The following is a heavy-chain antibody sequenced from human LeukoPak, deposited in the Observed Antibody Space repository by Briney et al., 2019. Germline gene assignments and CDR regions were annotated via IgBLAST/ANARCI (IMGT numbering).Heavy chain of an antibody. D-gene: IGHD6-25*01. J-gene: IGHJ4*02. V-gene: IGHV3-23*01. CDR1: GFTFSNYA. CDR3: AKGSRAAGYYFDY. CDR2: ISGSGGST. Sequence: GGSLGLSCAASGFTFSNYAMSWVRQAPGKGLEWVSGISGSGGSTYYADSVKGRFTISRDNSKNTLYLQMNSLRAEDTAVYYCAKGSRAAGYYFDYWGQGTLVTVSS.